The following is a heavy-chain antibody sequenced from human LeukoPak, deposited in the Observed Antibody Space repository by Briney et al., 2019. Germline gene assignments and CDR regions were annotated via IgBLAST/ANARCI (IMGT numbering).Heavy chain of an antibody. CDR2: FDPEDGET. Sequence: ASVKVSCKVSGYTLTELSMHWVRQAPGKGLEWMGGFDPEDGETIYAQKFQGRVTMTEDTSTDTAYMELSSLRSEDTAVYYCATPNPTVVTPSFDYWGQGTLVTVSS. V-gene: IGHV1-24*01. J-gene: IGHJ4*02. CDR3: ATPNPTVVTPSFDY. CDR1: GYTLTELS. D-gene: IGHD4-23*01.